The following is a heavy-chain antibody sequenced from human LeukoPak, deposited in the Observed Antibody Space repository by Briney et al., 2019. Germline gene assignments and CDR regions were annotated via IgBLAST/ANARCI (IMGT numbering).Heavy chain of an antibody. CDR2: ISTYDGKT. D-gene: IGHD1-26*01. Sequence: ASVKVSCKASGYIFTTYGISRLRQAPGQGLEWMGWISTYDGKTRYAQKFQDRVTMATDTSTSAAYMELRSLRFDDTAVYFCARDGRIVGPTTVDGYFDQWGQGTLVTVSS. CDR3: ARDGRIVGPTTVDGYFDQ. V-gene: IGHV1-18*01. J-gene: IGHJ4*02. CDR1: GYIFTTYG.